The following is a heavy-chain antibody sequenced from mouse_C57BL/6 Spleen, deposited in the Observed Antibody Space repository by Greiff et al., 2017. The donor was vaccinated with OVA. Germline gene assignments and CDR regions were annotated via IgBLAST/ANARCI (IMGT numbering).Heavy chain of an antibody. J-gene: IGHJ2*01. CDR1: GYTFTSYW. CDR2: IDPSDSYT. D-gene: IGHD1-1*02. V-gene: IGHV1-69*01. CDR3: AIKWSDYLDY. Sequence: VQLQQPGAELVMPGASVKLSCKASGYTFTSYWMHWVKQRPGQGLEWIGEIDPSDSYTNYNQKFKGKSTLTVDKSSSTAYMQLSSLTSEDSAVYYCAIKWSDYLDYWGQGTTLTVSS.